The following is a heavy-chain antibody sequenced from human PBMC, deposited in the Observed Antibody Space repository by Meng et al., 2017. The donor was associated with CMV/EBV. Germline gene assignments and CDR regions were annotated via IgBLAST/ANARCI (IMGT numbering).Heavy chain of an antibody. V-gene: IGHV1-2*02. CDR2: INPNSGGT. Sequence: ASVKVSCKASGYTFTGYYMHWVRQAPGQGLEWMGWINPNSGGTNYAQKFQGRVTMNRDTSTSTVYMELSSLRSEDTAVYYCARLVRRGGTTFRHSDRDFDYWGQGTLVTVSS. D-gene: IGHD1-1*01. J-gene: IGHJ4*02. CDR1: GYTFTGYY. CDR3: ARLVRRGGTTFRHSDRDFDY.